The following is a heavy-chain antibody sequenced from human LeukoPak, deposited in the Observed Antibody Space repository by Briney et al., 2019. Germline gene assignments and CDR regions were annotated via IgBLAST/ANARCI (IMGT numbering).Heavy chain of an antibody. Sequence: SETLSLTCAVYGGSFSGYYWSWIRQPPGKGLEWIGTITHSGDTYYNPSLNSRVIMSADRSKNQFSLKLNSVSATDTAVYYCARLWRAAIDYGGQGTLVIVSS. J-gene: IGHJ4*02. CDR2: ITHSGDT. CDR1: GGSFSGYY. D-gene: IGHD1-1*01. V-gene: IGHV4-34*01. CDR3: ARLWRAAIDY.